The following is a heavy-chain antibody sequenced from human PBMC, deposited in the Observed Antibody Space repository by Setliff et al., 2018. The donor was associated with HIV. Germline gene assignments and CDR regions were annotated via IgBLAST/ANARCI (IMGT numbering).Heavy chain of an antibody. J-gene: IGHJ3*02. D-gene: IGHD2-15*01. CDR2: INANRGGT. Sequence: ASVKVSCKTSGYTFTDYYMHWVRQAPGQGLEWMGRINANRGGTSYAQRFQGRVTMTRDTSISTGYMELSRLTSDDTAVYYCASAVVVPAATPDDAFDIWGQGTMVTVSS. CDR1: GYTFTDYY. CDR3: ASAVVVPAATPDDAFDI. V-gene: IGHV1-2*06.